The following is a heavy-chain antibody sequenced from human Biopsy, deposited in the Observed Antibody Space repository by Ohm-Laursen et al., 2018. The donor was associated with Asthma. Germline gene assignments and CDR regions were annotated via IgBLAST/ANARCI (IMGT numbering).Heavy chain of an antibody. D-gene: IGHD1-26*01. CDR1: GFPFTAYY. V-gene: IGHV1-2*04. CDR2: ISLNTGDA. CDR3: ARAPYSDAIDS. Sequence: SVKVSCKPSGFPFTAYYIHWVRQAPGQGLEWMGWISLNTGDANLAQKFRGWVTMTSDTSISTAYLALSGLKSHDTAVYYCARAPYSDAIDSWGQGTLVAVSS. J-gene: IGHJ4*02.